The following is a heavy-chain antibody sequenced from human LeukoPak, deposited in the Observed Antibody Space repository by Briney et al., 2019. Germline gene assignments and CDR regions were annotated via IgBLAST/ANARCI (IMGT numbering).Heavy chain of an antibody. CDR2: IYYSGST. D-gene: IGHD6-13*01. V-gene: IGHV4-39*01. CDR1: GGSISSSSYY. J-gene: IGHJ5*02. Sequence: SETLSLTCTVSGGSISSSSYYWGWIRQPPGKGLEWIGSIYYSGSTYYNPSLKSRVTISVDTSKNQFSLKLSSVTAADMAVYYCARHVEIAAAGTDWFDPWGQGTLVTVSS. CDR3: ARHVEIAAAGTDWFDP.